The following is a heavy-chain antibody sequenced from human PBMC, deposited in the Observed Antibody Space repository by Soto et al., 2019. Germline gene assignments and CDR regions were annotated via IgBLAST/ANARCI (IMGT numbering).Heavy chain of an antibody. CDR2: IYHSGST. CDR1: GDSISSGGW. V-gene: IGHV4-4*02. D-gene: IGHD5-12*01. CDR3: SKDGRNGYNVFY. Sequence: QVQLQESGPGVVKPSGTLSLTCAVSGDSISSGGWWSWVRQPPGKGLEWIGEIYHSGSTNYNPSLKSRVTILVDMSKNHFSLNLNSVNVADTAIYYCSKDGRNGYNVFYWGQGTRVTVSS. J-gene: IGHJ4*02.